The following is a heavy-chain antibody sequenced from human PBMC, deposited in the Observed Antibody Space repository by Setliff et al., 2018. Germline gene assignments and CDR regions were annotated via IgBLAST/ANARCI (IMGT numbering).Heavy chain of an antibody. Sequence: PSETLSLTCAVYGGSFNVYFWSWIRQPPGKGLEWIGEISHSGSTNYKPSLKSRVTMSVDKSKNQFSLNLNSVTAADTAVYYCARLSWDGLRYYGLDVWGQGTTVTVSS. J-gene: IGHJ6*02. D-gene: IGHD3-10*01. CDR2: ISHSGST. CDR3: ARLSWDGLRYYGLDV. CDR1: GGSFNVYF. V-gene: IGHV4-34*01.